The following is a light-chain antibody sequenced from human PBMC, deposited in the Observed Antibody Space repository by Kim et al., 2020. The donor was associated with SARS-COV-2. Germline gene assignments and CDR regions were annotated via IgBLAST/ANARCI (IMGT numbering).Light chain of an antibody. V-gene: IGKV1-16*01. CDR3: QHYHGYPYT. Sequence: SASVGDRVTITCRASQDISNFLAWIQQRPGEAPKSLIYAASDLQSGVPSRFSGSGSGTDFTLTISSLQPEDFATYYCQHYHGYPYTFGQGTMLEIK. CDR2: AAS. CDR1: QDISNF. J-gene: IGKJ2*01.